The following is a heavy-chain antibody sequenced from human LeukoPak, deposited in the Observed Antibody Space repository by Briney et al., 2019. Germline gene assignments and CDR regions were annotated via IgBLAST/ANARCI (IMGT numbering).Heavy chain of an antibody. CDR1: GGSFSGYY. Sequence: KPSETLSLTCAVYGGSFSGYYWSWIRQPPGKGLEWIGEINHSGSTNYNPSLKSRVTISVDTSKNQFSLKLSSVTAADTAVYYCARGHGAVAGQGGPFDIWGQGTMVTVSS. CDR2: INHSGST. J-gene: IGHJ3*02. V-gene: IGHV4-34*01. D-gene: IGHD6-19*01. CDR3: ARGHGAVAGQGGPFDI.